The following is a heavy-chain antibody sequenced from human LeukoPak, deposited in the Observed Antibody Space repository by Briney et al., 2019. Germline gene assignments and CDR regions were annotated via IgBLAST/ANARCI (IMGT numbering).Heavy chain of an antibody. J-gene: IGHJ4*02. D-gene: IGHD3-3*01. CDR1: GGSISGYY. CDR2: IYYSGNS. V-gene: IGHV4-59*01. Sequence: PSETLSLTCTVSGGSISGYYWSWIRQSPGKGLEWIGYIYYSGNSNYNPSLKSRVTMSVDTSKTQFSLKLSSVGAADTAVYFCARRGGYYDFDYWGQGTLVTVSS. CDR3: ARRGGYYDFDY.